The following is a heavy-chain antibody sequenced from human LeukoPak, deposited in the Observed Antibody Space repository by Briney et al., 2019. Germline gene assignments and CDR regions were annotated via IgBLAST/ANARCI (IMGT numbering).Heavy chain of an antibody. D-gene: IGHD5-12*01. CDR2: ISGLGDST. CDR1: GFSFSSFA. Sequence: GGSLRLSCAASGFSFSSFAMSWVRQAPGKGLEWVSVISGLGDSTNYAESVKGRFTISRDNSKNTVYLLMNSLRGEDTAVYYCAKGPAKYSGYDYFEYWGQGTLVTVSS. J-gene: IGHJ4*02. CDR3: AKGPAKYSGYDYFEY. V-gene: IGHV3-23*01.